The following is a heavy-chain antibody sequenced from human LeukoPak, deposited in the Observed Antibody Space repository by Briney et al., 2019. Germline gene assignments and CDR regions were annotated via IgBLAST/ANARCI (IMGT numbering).Heavy chain of an antibody. V-gene: IGHV3-30*18. CDR3: AKDCEESSGMDV. J-gene: IGHJ6*02. CDR2: ISYDGSNK. CDR1: GFTFSSYG. Sequence: GGSLRLSCAASGFTFSSYGAHWVRQAPGKGLEWVAVISYDGSNKYYADSVKGRFTISRDNSKNTLYLQMNSLRAEDTAVYYCAKDCEESSGMDVWGQGTTVTVSS. D-gene: IGHD2-21*01.